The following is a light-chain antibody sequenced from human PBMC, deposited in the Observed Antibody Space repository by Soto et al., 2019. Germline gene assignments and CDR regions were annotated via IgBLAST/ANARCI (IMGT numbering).Light chain of an antibody. CDR3: QAWDSSTVV. J-gene: IGLJ2*01. CDR2: QDN. Sequence: SYDLTQPPSVSVSPGQTASITCSGDKLGDKYVHWYQHKPGQSPTLVIYQDNKRPSGIPERFSGSNSGNTATLTISGTQAMDEADYYCQAWDSSTVVFGGGTKVTVL. CDR1: KLGDKY. V-gene: IGLV3-1*01.